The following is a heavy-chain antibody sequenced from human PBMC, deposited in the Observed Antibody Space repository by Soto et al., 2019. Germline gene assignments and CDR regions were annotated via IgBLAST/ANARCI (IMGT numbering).Heavy chain of an antibody. V-gene: IGHV1-46*01. CDR2: INPSGGST. D-gene: IGHD1-26*01. CDR3: ASGSSHLGTH. J-gene: IGHJ4*02. Sequence: ASVKVSCKASGYTFTSYGIDWVRQAPGQGLEWMGIINPSGGSTSYAQKFQGRVTMTRDTSTSTAYMELSSLRSEDTAVYYCASGSSHLGTHWGQGTLVTVSS. CDR1: GYTFTSYG.